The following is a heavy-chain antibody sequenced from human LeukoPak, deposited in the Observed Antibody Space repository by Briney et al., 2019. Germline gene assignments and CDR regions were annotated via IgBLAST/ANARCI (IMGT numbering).Heavy chain of an antibody. CDR1: GFTFSSYA. Sequence: PGGSLRLSCAASGFTFSSYAMHWVRQAPGKGLEWVAVISYDGSNKYYADSVKGRFTISRDNSKNTLYLQMNSLRAEDTAVYYCARDQHGSGTHKCYSDYWGQGTLVTVSS. J-gene: IGHJ4*02. D-gene: IGHD3-10*01. CDR3: ARDQHGSGTHKCYSDY. V-gene: IGHV3-30-3*01. CDR2: ISYDGSNK.